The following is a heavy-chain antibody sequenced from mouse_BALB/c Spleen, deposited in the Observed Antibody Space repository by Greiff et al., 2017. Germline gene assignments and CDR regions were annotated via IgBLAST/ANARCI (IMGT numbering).Heavy chain of an antibody. D-gene: IGHD1-1*01. CDR2: ISSGGSYT. V-gene: IGHV5-6*01. Sequence: EVQVVESGGDLVKPGGSLKLSCAASGFTFSSYGMSWVRQTPDKRLEWVATISSGGSYTYYPDSVKGRFTISRDNAKNTLYLQMRSLKSEDTAMYYCARYYGSSYAMDYWGQGTSVTVSS. CDR1: GFTFSSYG. CDR3: ARYYGSSYAMDY. J-gene: IGHJ4*01.